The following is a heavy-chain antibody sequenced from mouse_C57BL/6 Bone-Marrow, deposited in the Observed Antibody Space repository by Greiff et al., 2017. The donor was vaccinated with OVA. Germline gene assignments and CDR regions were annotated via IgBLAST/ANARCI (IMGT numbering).Heavy chain of an antibody. CDR3: ARQDILLRWGAYFDY. J-gene: IGHJ2*01. Sequence: EVKLVESGGDLVKPGGSLKLSCAASGFTFSSYGMSWVRQTPDKRLEWVATISSGGSYTYYPDSVKGRFTISRDNAKNTLYLQMSSLKSEDTAMYYCARQDILLRWGAYFDYWGQGTTLTVSS. V-gene: IGHV5-6*01. D-gene: IGHD1-1*01. CDR2: ISSGGSYT. CDR1: GFTFSSYG.